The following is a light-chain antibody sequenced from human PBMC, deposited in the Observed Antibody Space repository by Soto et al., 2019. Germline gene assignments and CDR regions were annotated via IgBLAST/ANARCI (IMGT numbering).Light chain of an antibody. Sequence: IQMTQSPSTLSASVGDRVTITCRASHNIERWMAWYLQKRGRAPSLLIFDATTLHSGVPSRFSGGGSGTEFTLTINGLQPDDFATYYCQQFAKSSTFGQGTTVEIK. CDR2: DAT. CDR1: HNIERW. V-gene: IGKV1-5*01. CDR3: QQFAKSST. J-gene: IGKJ1*01.